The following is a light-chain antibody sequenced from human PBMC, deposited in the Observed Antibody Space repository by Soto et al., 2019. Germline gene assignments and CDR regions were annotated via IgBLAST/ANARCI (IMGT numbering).Light chain of an antibody. J-gene: IGKJ1*01. CDR2: GAS. Sequence: EIVLTQSPGTLSLSPGERATLSCRASQSVSSSYLAWYQQKPGQAPRLLIYGASRRATGIPDRFSGSGSGTDFTLTISRLEAEDFAVYYCQQFGSSPPWTFGQGNKVE. CDR3: QQFGSSPPWT. V-gene: IGKV3-20*01. CDR1: QSVSSSY.